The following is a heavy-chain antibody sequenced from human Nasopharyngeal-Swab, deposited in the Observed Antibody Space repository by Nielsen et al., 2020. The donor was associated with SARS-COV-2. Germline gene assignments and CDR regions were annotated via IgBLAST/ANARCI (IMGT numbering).Heavy chain of an antibody. CDR1: GFTFSRYW. Sequence: GESLKISCAASGFTFSRYWMHWVRQAPGKGLECVAVISYDGSNKYHADSVRGRFTISRDDSENTLYLQMNSLRPEDTAVYYCARGGMVGATTYGWFDPWGQGTLVTVSS. CDR3: ARGGMVGATTYGWFDP. D-gene: IGHD1-26*01. V-gene: IGHV3-30*03. CDR2: ISYDGSNK. J-gene: IGHJ5*02.